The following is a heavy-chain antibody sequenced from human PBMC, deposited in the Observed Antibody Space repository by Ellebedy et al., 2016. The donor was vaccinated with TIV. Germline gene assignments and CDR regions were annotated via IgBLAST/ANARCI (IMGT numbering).Heavy chain of an antibody. CDR3: AIPGYCSGGSCYAAGSFDY. J-gene: IGHJ4*02. V-gene: IGHV3-7*05. CDR1: GFTFSRYW. D-gene: IGHD2-15*01. CDR2: IKRDGSEK. Sequence: GESLKISCAASGFTFSRYWMSWVRQAPGKGLEWVANIKRDGSEKYYVDSVKGRFTISRDNAKNSLYLQMNSLRAEDTAVYYCAIPGYCSGGSCYAAGSFDYWGQGTLVTVSS.